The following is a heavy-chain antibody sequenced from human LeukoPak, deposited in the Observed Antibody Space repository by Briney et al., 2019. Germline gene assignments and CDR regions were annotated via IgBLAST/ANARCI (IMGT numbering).Heavy chain of an antibody. CDR2: VNPNSGNT. D-gene: IGHD3-3*01. V-gene: IGHV1-8*01. CDR3: ARRRTYDFWSGYYRVFDY. J-gene: IGHJ4*02. CDR1: GYTFTSYD. Sequence: GASVKVSCKASGYTFTSYDINWVRQATGQGLEWMGWVNPNSGNTGYAQKFQGRVTMTRNTSISTAYMELSSLRSEDTAVYYCARRRTYDFWSGYYRVFDYWGQGTLVTVSS.